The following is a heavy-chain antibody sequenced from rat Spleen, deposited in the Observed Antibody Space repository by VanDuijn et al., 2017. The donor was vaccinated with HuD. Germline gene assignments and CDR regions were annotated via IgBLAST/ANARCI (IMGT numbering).Heavy chain of an antibody. Sequence: EVQLVESGGGLVQPGRSLKLSCAASGFTFSSFPMAWVRQAPGKGLEWVASISNTGDSTYYPDSVKDRFTISRDNAKSTLYLQMNSLRSEDTATYYCTRGGSPRYWGQGASVTVSS. D-gene: IGHD1-11*01. V-gene: IGHV5-46*01. CDR1: GFTFSSFP. CDR2: ISNTGDST. CDR3: TRGGSPRY. J-gene: IGHJ4*01.